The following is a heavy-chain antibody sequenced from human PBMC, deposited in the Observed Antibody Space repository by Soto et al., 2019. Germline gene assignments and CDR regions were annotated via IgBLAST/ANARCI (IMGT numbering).Heavy chain of an antibody. Sequence: GGSLRLSCAASGFTYSTYTMHWVRQAPGKGLEWVAVISYDGNNKFYADSVKGRFTISRDSTKQTLYLQMNSLRSEDTAVYYCARDFNYYESSGYDYWGQGTLVTVSS. D-gene: IGHD3-22*01. V-gene: IGHV3-30-3*01. J-gene: IGHJ4*02. CDR3: ARDFNYYESSGYDY. CDR1: GFTYSTYT. CDR2: ISYDGNNK.